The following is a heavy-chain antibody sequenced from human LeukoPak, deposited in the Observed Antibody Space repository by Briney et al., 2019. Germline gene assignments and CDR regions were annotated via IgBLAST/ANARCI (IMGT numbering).Heavy chain of an antibody. CDR1: GFTLSSYE. J-gene: IGHJ3*02. Sequence: GGSLRLSCAASGFTLSSYEMNWVRQAPGKGLEWVSYISSSGSTIYYADSVKGRFTISRDNAKNSLYLQMNSLRAEDTAVYYCARDHSGLLWSGELSFPDAFDIWGQGTMVTVSS. CDR3: ARDHSGLLWSGELSFPDAFDI. CDR2: ISSSGSTI. D-gene: IGHD3-10*01. V-gene: IGHV3-48*03.